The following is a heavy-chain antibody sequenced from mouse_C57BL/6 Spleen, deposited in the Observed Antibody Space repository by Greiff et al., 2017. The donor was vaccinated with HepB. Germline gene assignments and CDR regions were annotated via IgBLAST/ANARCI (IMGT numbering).Heavy chain of an antibody. CDR3: ARADYYGSSLDY. CDR1: GYSITSGYY. J-gene: IGHJ2*01. CDR2: ISYDGSN. D-gene: IGHD1-1*01. Sequence: EVQLQQSGPGLVKPSQSLSLTCSATGYSITSGYYWNWIRQFPGNKLEWRGYISYDGSNNYNPSLKNLTSITRDTSKNPFFLKLNSVTTEDTATYYCARADYYGSSLDYWGQGTTLTVSS. V-gene: IGHV3-6*01.